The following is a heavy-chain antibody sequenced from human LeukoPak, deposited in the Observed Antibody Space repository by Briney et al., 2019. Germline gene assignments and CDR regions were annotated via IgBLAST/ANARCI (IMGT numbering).Heavy chain of an antibody. Sequence: GGSLRLSCAASGFTVSSNYMSWVRQAPGKGLEWASVIYSGGSTYYADSVKGRFTISRDNSKNTLYLQMNSLRAEDTAVYYCARGSFYDFWSGYQGNWFDPWGQGTLVTVSS. D-gene: IGHD3-3*01. CDR2: IYSGGST. J-gene: IGHJ5*02. V-gene: IGHV3-53*01. CDR3: ARGSFYDFWSGYQGNWFDP. CDR1: GFTVSSNY.